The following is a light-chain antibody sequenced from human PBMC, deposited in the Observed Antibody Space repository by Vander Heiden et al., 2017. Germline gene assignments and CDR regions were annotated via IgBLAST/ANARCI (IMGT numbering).Light chain of an antibody. V-gene: IGKV3-20*01. J-gene: IGKJ1*01. CDR1: QYITNSL. CDR2: SAS. Sequence: EIVLTQSPGTLSLSPGERATLSCRASQYITNSLLAWYQQKPGQAPRFLSYSASSRATGIPDRFSGSGSGTDFTLTISRLEPEDFAVYYCQQDGTSPQTFGQGTRVE. CDR3: QQDGTSPQT.